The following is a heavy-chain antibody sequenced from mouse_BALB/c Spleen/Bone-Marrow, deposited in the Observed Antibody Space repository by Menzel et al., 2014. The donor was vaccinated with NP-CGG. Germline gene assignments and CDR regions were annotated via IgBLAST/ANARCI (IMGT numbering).Heavy chain of an antibody. CDR2: IDPANGNA. J-gene: IGHJ2*01. D-gene: IGHD3-1*01. CDR3: ARYGLGTYFDF. CDR1: GFNIKDTY. V-gene: IGHV14-3*02. Sequence: EVMLVESGAELVKPGASVKLSCTASGFNIKDTYMHWVKQRPEQGLEWIGRIDPANGNAKYDPKFQGKATITADTSSNTAYLQLSSLTSEDTAVYHCARYGLGTYFDFWGQGTTLTVSS.